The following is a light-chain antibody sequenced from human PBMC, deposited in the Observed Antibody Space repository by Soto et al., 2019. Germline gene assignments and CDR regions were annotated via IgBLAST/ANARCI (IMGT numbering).Light chain of an antibody. Sequence: DIVMTQSPLSLPVTPGEPASISCRSSQSLLHSNGYNYLDWYLQKPGQSPQLLIYLGSNRASGVPDRFGGSGSGTDFTLKISRVEAEDVGVYYCMQALQTLSITFGQGTRLEIK. V-gene: IGKV2-28*01. J-gene: IGKJ5*01. CDR2: LGS. CDR1: QSLLHSNGYNY. CDR3: MQALQTLSIT.